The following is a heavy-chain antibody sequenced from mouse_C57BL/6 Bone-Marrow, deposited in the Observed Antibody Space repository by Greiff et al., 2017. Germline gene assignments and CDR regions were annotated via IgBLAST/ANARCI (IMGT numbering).Heavy chain of an antibody. CDR2: IYPRSGNT. D-gene: IGHD1-1*01. CDR1: GYTFTSYG. V-gene: IGHV1-81*01. Sequence: VQLQQSGAELARPGASVKLSCKASGYTFTSYGISWVKQRTGQGLEWIGEIYPRSGNTYYNEKFKGKATLTADKSSSTAYMELRSLTSEDSAVSFCARYGYYGSPDYWGQGTTLTVSS. CDR3: ARYGYYGSPDY. J-gene: IGHJ2*01.